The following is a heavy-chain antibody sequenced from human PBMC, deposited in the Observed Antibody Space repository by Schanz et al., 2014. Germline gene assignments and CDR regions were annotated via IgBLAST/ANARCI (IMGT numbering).Heavy chain of an antibody. CDR1: GFTFSGYS. J-gene: IGHJ4*02. V-gene: IGHV3-48*01. Sequence: EVHLVESGGGLVQPGGSLRLSCAASGFTFSGYSMNWVRQAPGKGLEWISYITGTGTVMYADSMKGRFTVSRDNAENALYLQMNSLRSEDTGLYFCARGGSGSHYHLDYWGQGTLVTVSS. D-gene: IGHD1-26*01. CDR2: ITGTGTV. CDR3: ARGGSGSHYHLDY.